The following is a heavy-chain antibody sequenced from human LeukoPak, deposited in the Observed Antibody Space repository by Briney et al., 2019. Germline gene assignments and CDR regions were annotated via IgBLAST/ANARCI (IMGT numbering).Heavy chain of an antibody. CDR3: AITDCGGDCYPDY. CDR1: GGTFSSYA. J-gene: IGHJ4*02. Sequence: SVKVSCKASGGTFSSYAISWVRQAPGQGLEWMGRIIPIFGTANYAQKFQGRVTITTDESTSTAYMELSSLRSEDTAVHYCAITDCGGDCYPDYWGQGTLVTVSS. D-gene: IGHD2-21*02. CDR2: IIPIFGTA. V-gene: IGHV1-69*05.